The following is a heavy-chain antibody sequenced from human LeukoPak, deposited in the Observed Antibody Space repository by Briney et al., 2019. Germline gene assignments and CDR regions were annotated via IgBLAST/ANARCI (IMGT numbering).Heavy chain of an antibody. D-gene: IGHD2-2*01. V-gene: IGHV3-53*01. J-gene: IGHJ4*02. Sequence: PGGSLRLSCAASGFTVSSNYMSWVRQAPGKGLEWVSVIYSGGSTYYAESVKGRFTISRDNSKNTLYLQMNSLRAEDTAVYYCARLGFCTSTTCPFDYWGQGTLVTVSS. CDR2: IYSGGST. CDR3: ARLGFCTSTTCPFDY. CDR1: GFTVSSNY.